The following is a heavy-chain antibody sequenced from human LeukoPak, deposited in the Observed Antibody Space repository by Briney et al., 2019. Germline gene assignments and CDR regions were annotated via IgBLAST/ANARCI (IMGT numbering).Heavy chain of an antibody. CDR3: AKYSSGWYVQYYFDH. V-gene: IGHV3-23*01. Sequence: PGGSLRLSCAASGFTFSSYAMSWVRQAPGKGLEWVSAISGSGGSTYYADSVKGRFTISRDNSKNTLYLQMNSLRAEDTAVYYCAKYSSGWYVQYYFDHWGQGTLVTVSS. D-gene: IGHD6-19*01. J-gene: IGHJ4*02. CDR1: GFTFSSYA. CDR2: ISGSGGST.